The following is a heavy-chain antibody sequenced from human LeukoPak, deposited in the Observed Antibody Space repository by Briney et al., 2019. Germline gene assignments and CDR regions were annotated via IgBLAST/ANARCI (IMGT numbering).Heavy chain of an antibody. V-gene: IGHV1-2*02. CDR3: ARGREVAGTVSY. Sequence: ASVKVSCKASGYTFTDYYTHWVRQAPGQGPEWMGWINPNTGGTNYAQKFQGRVTTTRDTSISTAYMELSSLRSDDTALYYCARGREVAGTVSYWGQGTLVTDSS. CDR2: INPNTGGT. CDR1: GYTFTDYY. D-gene: IGHD6-19*01. J-gene: IGHJ4*02.